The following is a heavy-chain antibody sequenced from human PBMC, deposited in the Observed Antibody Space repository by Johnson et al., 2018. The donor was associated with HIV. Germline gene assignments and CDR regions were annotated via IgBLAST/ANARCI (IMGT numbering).Heavy chain of an antibody. CDR1: GFTFSSYG. CDR3: TTDHCSGDSCCRGGSCYNAFDI. J-gene: IGHJ3*02. D-gene: IGHD2-15*01. CDR2: IRYDGSNK. V-gene: IGHV3-30*02. Sequence: QVRLVETGGGVVQPGGSLRLSCAASGFTFSSYGMHWVRQAPGKGLEWVAFIRYDGSNKYYADSVKGRFTISRDNSKNTLYLQMNSLKIEDTAVYYCTTDHCSGDSCCRGGSCYNAFDIWGQGTMVTVSS.